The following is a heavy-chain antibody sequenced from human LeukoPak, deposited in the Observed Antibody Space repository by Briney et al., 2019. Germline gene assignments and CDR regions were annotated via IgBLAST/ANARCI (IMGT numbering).Heavy chain of an antibody. D-gene: IGHD5-18*01. Sequence: SVKVSCKASGGTFSSYAISWVRQAPGQGLEWMGGIIPIFGTANYAQKFQGRVTITADKSTSTAYMELSSLRSEDTAVYYCARGGEYSYGFYVDYWGQGTLVTVSS. CDR3: ARGGEYSYGFYVDY. J-gene: IGHJ4*02. CDR2: IIPIFGTA. CDR1: GGTFSSYA. V-gene: IGHV1-69*06.